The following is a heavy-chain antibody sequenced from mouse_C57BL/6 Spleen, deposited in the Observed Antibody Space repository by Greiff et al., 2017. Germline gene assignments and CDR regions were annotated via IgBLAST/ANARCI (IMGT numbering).Heavy chain of an antibody. CDR1: GFTFSDYG. CDR3: AWMVTFYDYHMGPHYAMDY. D-gene: IGHD2-4*01. V-gene: IGHV5-17*01. Sequence: EVMLVESGGGLVKPGGSLKLSCAASGFTFSDYGMHWVRQAQEMGLAGVAYISSGSSTIYYAEAVKGRFAISRDNAKNTLFLQMTSLRSEDTAMSYCAWMVTFYDYHMGPHYAMDYWGQGTSVTVSS. J-gene: IGHJ4*01. CDR2: ISSGSSTI.